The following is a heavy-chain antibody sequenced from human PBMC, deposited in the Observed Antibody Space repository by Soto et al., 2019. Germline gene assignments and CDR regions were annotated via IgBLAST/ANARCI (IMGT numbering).Heavy chain of an antibody. J-gene: IGHJ6*02. D-gene: IGHD1-26*01. V-gene: IGHV3-30-3*01. CDR3: ARDSIMSGRGWPSPRGFYYYYYGMDV. CDR2: VSYDGSNK. CDR1: GFTFRRYA. Sequence: QVQLVESGGGVVPPGRSLSLSCAASGFTFRRYAMHWVRQAPGKGLAWVAVVSYDGSNKYYADSVKGRFTISRDNSENTRERQRNSLRAEDTAAEYCARDSIMSGRGWPSPRGFYYYYYGMDVWGQGTTVTVSS.